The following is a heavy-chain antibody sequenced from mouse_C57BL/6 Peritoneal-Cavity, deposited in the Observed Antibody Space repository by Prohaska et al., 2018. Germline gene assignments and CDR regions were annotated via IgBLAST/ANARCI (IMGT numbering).Heavy chain of an antibody. Sequence: EVQLLETGGGLVQPGGSRGLSCEGSGFTFSGFWMSWVRRTPGKTLEWIGDINSDGSAINYEPSIKDRFTIFRDNDKSTLYLQMSNVRSEDTATYFCMRYGNYWYFDVWGTGTTVTVSS. J-gene: IGHJ1*03. V-gene: IGHV11-2*01. CDR2: INSDGSAI. CDR3: MRYGNYWYFDV. D-gene: IGHD2-1*01. CDR1: GFTFSGFW.